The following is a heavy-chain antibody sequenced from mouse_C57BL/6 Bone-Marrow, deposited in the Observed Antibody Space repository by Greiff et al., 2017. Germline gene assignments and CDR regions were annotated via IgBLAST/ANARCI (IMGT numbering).Heavy chain of an antibody. CDR3: ARVGLRRAY. CDR2: IYPSDSET. CDR1: GYTFTSYW. J-gene: IGHJ3*01. Sequence: QVHVKQPGAELVRPGSSVKLSCKASGYTFTSYWMDWVKQRPGQGLEWIGNIYPSDSETHYNQKFKDKATLTVDKSSSTAYMQLSSLTSEDSAVYYCARVGLRRAYWGQGTLVTVSA. V-gene: IGHV1-61*01. D-gene: IGHD2-4*01.